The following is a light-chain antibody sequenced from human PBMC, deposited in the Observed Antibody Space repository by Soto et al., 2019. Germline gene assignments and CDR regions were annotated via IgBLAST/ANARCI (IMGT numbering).Light chain of an antibody. CDR1: QDIRGN. CDR3: LPDEDYPRT. Sequence: AIKMNQSPSSLSGSVGDRLTITCRASQDIRGNLGWYQQKPGKAPKLLIYGASRLESGVPSRFSGSGSGTFFTLVMSSLQPEDSETYYCLPDEDYPRTFGQGTNVEVK. CDR2: GAS. V-gene: IGKV1-6*01. J-gene: IGKJ1*01.